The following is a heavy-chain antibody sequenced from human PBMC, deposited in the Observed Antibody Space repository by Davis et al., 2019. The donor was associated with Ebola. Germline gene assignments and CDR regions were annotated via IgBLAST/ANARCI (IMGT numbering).Heavy chain of an antibody. CDR1: GYTFTSYY. D-gene: IGHD3-16*01. Sequence: AASAKVSCKASGYTFTSYYMHWVRQAPGQGLEWMGIINPSGGSTSYAQKFQGRVTMTRDTSTSTVYMELSSLRSEDTAVYYCARDLVSPIYDYIARYYGMDVWGQGTTVTVSS. J-gene: IGHJ6*02. CDR2: INPSGGST. CDR3: ARDLVSPIYDYIARYYGMDV. V-gene: IGHV1-46*01.